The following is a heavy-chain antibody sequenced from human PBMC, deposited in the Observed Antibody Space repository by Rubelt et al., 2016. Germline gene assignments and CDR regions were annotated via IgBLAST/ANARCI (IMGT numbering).Heavy chain of an antibody. CDR1: GFTFSSYA. CDR3: AREITPADLD. CDR2: ISYDGSNK. Sequence: QVQLVESGGGVVQPGRSLRLSCAASGFTFSSYAMHWVRQASGKGLEWVAVISYDGSNKYYADSVKGRFTIARDNSKNTLYLQMNSLRAEDTAVYYCAREITPADLDWGQGTLVTVSS. J-gene: IGHJ4*02. D-gene: IGHD2-2*01. V-gene: IGHV3-30*04.